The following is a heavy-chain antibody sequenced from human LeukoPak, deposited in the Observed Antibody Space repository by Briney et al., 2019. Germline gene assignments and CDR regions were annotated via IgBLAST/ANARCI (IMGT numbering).Heavy chain of an antibody. V-gene: IGHV1-46*01. D-gene: IGHD2-21*02. CDR3: ARDHMQSGALGYCGGDCYSYFDY. J-gene: IGHJ4*02. Sequence: GASVKVSCKASGYTFTSYYMHWVRQAPGQGLEWMGIINPSGGSTSYAQKFQGRVTMTRDTSTSTVYMELSSLRSEDTAVYYCARDHMQSGALGYCGGDCYSYFDYWGQGTLVTVSS. CDR2: INPSGGST. CDR1: GYTFTSYY.